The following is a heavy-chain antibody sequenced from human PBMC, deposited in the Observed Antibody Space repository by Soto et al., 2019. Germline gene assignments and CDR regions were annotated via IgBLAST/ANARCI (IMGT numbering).Heavy chain of an antibody. CDR1: GGTFSSYA. J-gene: IGHJ4*02. D-gene: IGHD3-16*01. CDR2: IIPIVGTA. V-gene: IGHV1-69*06. Sequence: QVQLVKSGAEVKKPGSSVKVSCKASGGTFSSYAISWLRHAPGQGLEWMGGIIPIVGTANYAQTFQGRVTITADKSTSTAYIEMSSLRSEDTAVYYCAREPPPERRGSPLGWGQGTMVTVSS. CDR3: AREPPPERRGSPLG.